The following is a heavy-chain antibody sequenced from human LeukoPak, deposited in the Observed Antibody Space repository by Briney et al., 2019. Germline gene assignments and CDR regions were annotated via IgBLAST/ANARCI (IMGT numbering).Heavy chain of an antibody. CDR2: IKQDGSEK. CDR3: ARVYNWNSLKYFDY. CDR1: GFTFSSYW. V-gene: IGHV3-7*01. J-gene: IGHJ4*02. Sequence: GGSLRLSCAASGFTFSSYWMSWVRQAPGKGLEWVANIKQDGSEKYYVDSVKGRFTISRDNAKNSLYLQMNSLRAEDTAVYYCARVYNWNSLKYFDYWGQGTLVTVSS. D-gene: IGHD1-7*01.